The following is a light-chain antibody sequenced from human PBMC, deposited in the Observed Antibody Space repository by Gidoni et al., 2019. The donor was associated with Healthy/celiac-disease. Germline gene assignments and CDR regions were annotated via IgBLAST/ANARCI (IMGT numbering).Light chain of an antibody. CDR2: GAS. CDR3: QQYGSSLIT. CDR1: KSVSSSY. J-gene: IGKJ3*01. Sequence: EIVLTQSPGTLSLSPGERATLSCRASKSVSSSYLAWYQQKPGQAPRLLIYGASSRATGIPDRFSGSVSRTDFTLTISRLEPEDFAVYYCQQYGSSLITFGPGTKLDIK. V-gene: IGKV3-20*01.